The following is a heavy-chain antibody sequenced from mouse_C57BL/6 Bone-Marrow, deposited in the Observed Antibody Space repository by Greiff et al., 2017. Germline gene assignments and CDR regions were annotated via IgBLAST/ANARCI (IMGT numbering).Heavy chain of an antibody. CDR3: AREGIYGSSQYYFDY. CDR2: IDPSDSYT. D-gene: IGHD1-1*01. CDR1: GYTFTSYW. J-gene: IGHJ2*01. Sequence: QVQLQQPGAELVMPGASVKLSCKASGYTFTSYWMPWVKQRPGQGLEWIGEIDPSDSYTNYNQKFKGKSTLTVDKSSSTAYMQLSSLTSEDSAVYYCAREGIYGSSQYYFDYWGQGTTLTVSS. V-gene: IGHV1-69*01.